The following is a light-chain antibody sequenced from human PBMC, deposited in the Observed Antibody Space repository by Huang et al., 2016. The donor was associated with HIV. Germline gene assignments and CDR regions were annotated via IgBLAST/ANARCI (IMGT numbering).Light chain of an antibody. J-gene: IGKJ1*01. CDR2: KAS. CDR1: QRISSW. CDR3: QHQWT. Sequence: DIQVTQAPSTLSAFVGDRVNITCRTSQRISSWLAWYQKRPGKAPNLLISKASNLENGVPSRFSGNGSGTEFTLTINGLQPDDLGTYYCQHQWTFGPGTKVEI. V-gene: IGKV1-5*03.